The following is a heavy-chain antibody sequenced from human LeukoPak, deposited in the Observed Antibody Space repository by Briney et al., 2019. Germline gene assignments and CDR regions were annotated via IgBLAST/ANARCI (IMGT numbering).Heavy chain of an antibody. D-gene: IGHD3-22*01. CDR3: ARDLTRAWYYYDSSGYSY. CDR2: ISAYNGNT. CDR1: GYTFTSYG. V-gene: IGHV1-18*01. J-gene: IGHJ4*02. Sequence: ASVKVSCRASGYTFTSYGISWVRQAPGQGLEWMGWISAYNGNTNYAQKLQGRVTMTTDTSTSTAYMELRSLRSDDTAVYYCARDLTRAWYYYDSSGYSYWGQGTLVTVPS.